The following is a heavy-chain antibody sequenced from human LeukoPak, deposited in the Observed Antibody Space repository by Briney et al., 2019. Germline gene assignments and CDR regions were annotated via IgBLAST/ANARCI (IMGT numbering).Heavy chain of an antibody. D-gene: IGHD3-22*01. CDR1: GFTFSSYG. Sequence: GGSLRLSCAASGFTFSSYGMHWVRQAPGKGLEWVAVISYDGSNKYYADSVKGRFTISRDNSKNTLYLQMNSLRAEDTAVYYCARDRNYFDSSDYYFDSWGQGTLVTVSS. V-gene: IGHV3-30*03. CDR2: ISYDGSNK. J-gene: IGHJ4*02. CDR3: ARDRNYFDSSDYYFDS.